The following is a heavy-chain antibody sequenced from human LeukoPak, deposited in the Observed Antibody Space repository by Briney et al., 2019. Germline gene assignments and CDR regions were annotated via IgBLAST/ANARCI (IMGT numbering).Heavy chain of an antibody. J-gene: IGHJ4*02. CDR2: IKQDGNEK. CDR3: ARIGGSSGAFYFDY. V-gene: IGHV3-7*03. D-gene: IGHD1-26*01. Sequence: GGSLRLSCEGSAFIFRGHWMNWVRQTPGKGLEWVASIKQDGNEKYYVDSVKGRFTISRDNAQNSPFLHMNSLTAGDTAVYFCARIGGSSGAFYFDYWGQGTLVTVSS. CDR1: AFIFRGHW.